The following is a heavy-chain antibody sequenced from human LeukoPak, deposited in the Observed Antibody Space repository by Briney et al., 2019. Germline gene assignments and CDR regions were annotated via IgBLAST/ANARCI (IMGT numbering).Heavy chain of an antibody. V-gene: IGHV4-59*01. Sequence: PSETLSRTGSVSGGSMTNLYWTWIRQPPGKGLGWIGDIYDSGSTRYNTSLESRVTISVDTSKNQFSLKLSSVTAADTAVYYCAKGGSTNFYYGDVWGQGTTVTVSS. CDR1: GGSMTNLY. J-gene: IGHJ6*02. CDR2: IYDSGST. D-gene: IGHD2/OR15-2a*01. CDR3: AKGGSTNFYYGDV.